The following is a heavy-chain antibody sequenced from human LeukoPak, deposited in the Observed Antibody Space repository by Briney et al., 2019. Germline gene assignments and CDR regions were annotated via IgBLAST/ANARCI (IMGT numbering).Heavy chain of an antibody. D-gene: IGHD5-12*01. CDR3: TTDDYSGYDIFDY. V-gene: IGHV3-15*01. Sequence: PGGSLRLSCSASGFTFSNAWMSWVRQPPGEGLEWCGRIKSKTDGGTTDYAAPVKGRFTISRDDSKNTLYLQMNSLKTEDTAVYYCTTDDYSGYDIFDYWGQGTLVTVSS. J-gene: IGHJ4*02. CDR1: GFTFSNAW. CDR2: IKSKTDGGTT.